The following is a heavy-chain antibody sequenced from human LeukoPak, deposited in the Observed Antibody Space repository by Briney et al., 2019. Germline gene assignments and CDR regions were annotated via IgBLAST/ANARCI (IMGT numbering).Heavy chain of an antibody. V-gene: IGHV3-15*01. CDR1: GFTFSNAW. CDR2: IKSKTDGGTT. Sequence: PGGSPRLSCAASGFTFSNAWMSWVRQAPGKGLEWVGRIKSKTDGGTTDYAAPVKGRFTISRDDSKNTLYLQMNSLKTEDTAVYYCTTAYSGYDYNDYWGQGTLVTVSS. D-gene: IGHD5-12*01. CDR3: TTAYSGYDYNDY. J-gene: IGHJ4*02.